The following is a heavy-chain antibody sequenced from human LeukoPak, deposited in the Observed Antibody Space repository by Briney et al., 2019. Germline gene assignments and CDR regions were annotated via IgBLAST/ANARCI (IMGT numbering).Heavy chain of an antibody. V-gene: IGHV1-69*04. CDR1: GYTFTSYG. CDR3: ARDESEYCSGGRCYFDY. CDR2: IIPILGIT. Sequence: SVKVSCKASGYTFTSYGISWVRQAPGQGLEWMGRIIPILGITNYAQKFQSRVTITADKSTSTAYMELSSLRSEDTAVYYCARDESEYCSGGRCYFDYWGQGTLVTVSS. D-gene: IGHD2-15*01. J-gene: IGHJ4*02.